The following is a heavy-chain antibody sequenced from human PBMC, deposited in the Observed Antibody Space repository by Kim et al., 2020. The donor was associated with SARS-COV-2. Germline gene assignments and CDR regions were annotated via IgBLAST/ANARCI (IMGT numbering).Heavy chain of an antibody. CDR1: GYTFTSYA. D-gene: IGHD3-3*01. Sequence: ASVKVSCKASGYTFTSYAMNWVRQAPGQGLEWMGWINTNTGNPTYAQGFTGRFVFSLDTSVSTAYLQISSLKAEDTAVYYCARVGKLRFLEWLLNYGMDVWGQGTTVTVSS. V-gene: IGHV7-4-1*02. CDR3: ARVGKLRFLEWLLNYGMDV. J-gene: IGHJ6*02. CDR2: INTNTGNP.